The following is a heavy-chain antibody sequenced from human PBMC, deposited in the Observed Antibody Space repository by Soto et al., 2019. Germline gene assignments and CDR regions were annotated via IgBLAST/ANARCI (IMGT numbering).Heavy chain of an antibody. V-gene: IGHV3-48*01. Sequence: GGSLRLSCVASGFTFRSYSMNWVRQAPGKGLEWVSYIGTSSSLIYYADSVKGRFTISRDNAKNTLYLQMNSLRAEDTAVYYCARDGWYCSGGSCYSDSSWFDPWGQGTLVTVS. CDR2: IGTSSSLI. D-gene: IGHD2-15*01. CDR3: ARDGWYCSGGSCYSDSSWFDP. J-gene: IGHJ5*02. CDR1: GFTFRSYS.